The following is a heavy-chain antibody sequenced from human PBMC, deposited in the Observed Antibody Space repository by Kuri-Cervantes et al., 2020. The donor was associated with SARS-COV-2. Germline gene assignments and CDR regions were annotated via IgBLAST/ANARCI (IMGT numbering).Heavy chain of an antibody. V-gene: IGHV4-34*01. CDR1: GGSFSGYY. CDR2: INHSGST. CDR3: ARYVDTDYGDY. Sequence: SQTLSLTCAVYGGSFSGYYWSWIRQPPGKGLEWIGEINHSGSTNYNPSLKSRVTISVDTSKNQFSLKLSSVTAADTAVYYCARYVDTDYGDYWGQGTLVTVSS. J-gene: IGHJ4*02. D-gene: IGHD4-17*01.